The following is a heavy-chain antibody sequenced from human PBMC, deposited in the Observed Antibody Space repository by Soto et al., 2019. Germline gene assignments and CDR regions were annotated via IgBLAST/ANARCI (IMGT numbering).Heavy chain of an antibody. V-gene: IGHV4-4*07. D-gene: IGHD1-1*01. Sequence: PSETLSLTCTVSGASISGYYWSWIRKSAGKGLEWIGRIYATGSTDYNPSLKSRVMMSVDTSKKQFSLKLRSVTAADTAVYYCVRDGTKTLRDWFDPWGQGISVTVSS. CDR1: GASISGYY. J-gene: IGHJ5*02. CDR2: IYATGST. CDR3: VRDGTKTLRDWFDP.